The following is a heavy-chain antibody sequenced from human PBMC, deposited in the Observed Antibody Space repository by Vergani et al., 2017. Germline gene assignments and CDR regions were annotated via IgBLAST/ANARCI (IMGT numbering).Heavy chain of an antibody. V-gene: IGHV3-23*01. CDR2: ISGSGVSA. CDR3: AKQYFVSGNYLFDY. D-gene: IGHD3-10*01. J-gene: IGHJ4*02. CDR1: EFTFSNYA. Sequence: EVQLLESGGGLVQPGGSLRLTCAASEFTFSNYAMNWVRQAPGKGLEWVSVISGSGVSAYYTDSVKGRFTISRDNSKNMLFLQMNTLRTEDTAIYYCAKQYFVSGNYLFDYWGQGTLVTVSS.